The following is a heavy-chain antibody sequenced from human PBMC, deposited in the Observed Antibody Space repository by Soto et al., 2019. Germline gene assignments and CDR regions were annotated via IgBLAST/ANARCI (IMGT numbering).Heavy chain of an antibody. D-gene: IGHD1-7*01. Sequence: KPSETLSLTCAGYGGSFSGYYWSWIRQTPGKGLEWLGEINHRGSTNYNPSLKSRVTISVDTSKNQFSLKLSSVTAADTAVYYCARHPKGPNWNYRFDPWGQGALVTVSS. CDR2: INHRGST. CDR1: GGSFSGYY. J-gene: IGHJ5*02. CDR3: ARHPKGPNWNYRFDP. V-gene: IGHV4-34*01.